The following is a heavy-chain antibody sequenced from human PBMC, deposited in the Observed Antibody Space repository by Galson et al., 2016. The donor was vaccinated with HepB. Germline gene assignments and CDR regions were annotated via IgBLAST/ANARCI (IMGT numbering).Heavy chain of an antibody. Sequence: ETLSLTCTVSGGSITSSSSYWGWIRQPPGKGLEWLASIYYSGTSYYTPSLPSRVTISMDTSKSQFSLEVRSVTAAGTAIYYCARHAGPSYENYYMDAWGRGTTVAVSS. V-gene: IGHV4-39*01. CDR3: ARHAGPSYENYYMDA. CDR1: GGSITSSSSY. J-gene: IGHJ6*03. D-gene: IGHD3-16*01. CDR2: IYYSGTS.